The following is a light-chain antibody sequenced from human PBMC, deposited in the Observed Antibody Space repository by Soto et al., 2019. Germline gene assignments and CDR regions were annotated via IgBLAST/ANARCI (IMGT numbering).Light chain of an antibody. Sequence: SYELTQPPSVSVAPGQTARISCGGNNIESRSVHWYQQKPGQAPVLVVYDNADRPSGIPERFSGSNSGNTATLTISRVEAGDEAEYYCQVWDSANDPHVVFGGATKVTVL. V-gene: IGLV3-21*02. J-gene: IGLJ2*01. CDR2: DNA. CDR1: NIESRS. CDR3: QVWDSANDPHVV.